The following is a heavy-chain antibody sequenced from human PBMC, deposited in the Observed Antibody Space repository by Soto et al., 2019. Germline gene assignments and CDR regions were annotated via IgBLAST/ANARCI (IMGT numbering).Heavy chain of an antibody. CDR2: ISASDAFI. D-gene: IGHD1-20*01. CDR1: GFNVGAFA. J-gene: IGHJ4*02. V-gene: IGHV3-23*01. Sequence: HPGGSLRLSCAASGFNVGAFAVNWVRQAPGKGLEWVSGISASDAFIYYADSVRGRFSISRDASENILYLQMNSLRVDDTALYYCTRETVAGITGLDYWGPGTLVTVSS. CDR3: TRETVAGITGLDY.